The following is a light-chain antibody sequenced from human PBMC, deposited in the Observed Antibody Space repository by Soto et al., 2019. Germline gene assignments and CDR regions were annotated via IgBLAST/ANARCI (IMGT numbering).Light chain of an antibody. Sequence: QSALTQPPSVSGAPGQRVTISCTGNNSNLGAGYDVHSYQQLPGAAPKLVIFGNRNRPSGVPERFSGSKSGTSASLAITGLQAEDEADYYCQAYDYSLTAFVFGGGTKLTVL. CDR3: QAYDYSLTAFV. CDR2: GNR. CDR1: NSNLGAGYD. V-gene: IGLV1-40*01. J-gene: IGLJ3*02.